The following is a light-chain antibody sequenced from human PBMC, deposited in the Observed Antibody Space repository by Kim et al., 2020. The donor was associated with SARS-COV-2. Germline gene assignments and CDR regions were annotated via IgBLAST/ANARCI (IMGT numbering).Light chain of an antibody. Sequence: ASVGDRVTITCQASHDIINCLNWYQQRPGTAPKLLIYDASNLERGAPSRFSGSGSGTDFTFTISSLQPEDIATYYCQQYDNFPLSFGGGTKVDIK. J-gene: IGKJ4*01. CDR2: DAS. V-gene: IGKV1-33*01. CDR3: QQYDNFPLS. CDR1: HDIINC.